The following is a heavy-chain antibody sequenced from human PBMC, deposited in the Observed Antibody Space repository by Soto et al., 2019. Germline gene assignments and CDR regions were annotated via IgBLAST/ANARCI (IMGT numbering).Heavy chain of an antibody. D-gene: IGHD3-16*02. CDR2: INSDGSST. CDR3: AKGKERMITFGGVIALASN. CDR1: GFTFSSYW. V-gene: IGHV3-74*01. J-gene: IGHJ4*02. Sequence: GGSLRLSCAASGFTFSSYWMHWVRQAPGKGLVWVSRINSDGSSTSYADSVKGRFTISRDNAKNTLYLQMNSLRAEDTAVYYCAKGKERMITFGGVIALASNWGQGTLVTVSS.